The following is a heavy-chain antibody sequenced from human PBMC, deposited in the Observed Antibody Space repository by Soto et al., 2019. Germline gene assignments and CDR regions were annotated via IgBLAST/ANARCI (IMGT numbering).Heavy chain of an antibody. J-gene: IGHJ3*02. CDR3: ARDPKVVVAANKGLDGVNDAFVI. CDR2: ISAYNGHT. V-gene: IGHV1-18*01. CDR1: GYTFTSYG. D-gene: IGHD2-15*01. Sequence: QVQLVQSGAEVKKPGASVKVSCKASGYTFTSYGISWVRQAPGQGLEWMGWISAYNGHTNYAQKLQGRVTMTTDTSTSTAYMELRSLISDDTAVYYCARDPKVVVAANKGLDGVNDAFVIWGQGTMVTVSS.